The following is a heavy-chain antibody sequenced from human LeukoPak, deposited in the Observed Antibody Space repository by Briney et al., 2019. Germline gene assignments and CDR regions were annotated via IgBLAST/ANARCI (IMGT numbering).Heavy chain of an antibody. V-gene: IGHV1-69*01. CDR1: GGTFSSYA. J-gene: IGHJ4*02. D-gene: IGHD5-12*01. CDR2: IIPIFGTA. CDR3: ARFGLGVSGYDFSDY. Sequence: SVKVSCKASGGTFSSYAISWVRQATGQGLEWMGGIIPIFGTANYAQKFQGRVTITADESTSTAYMELSSLRSEDTAVYYCARFGLGVSGYDFSDYWGQGTLVTVSS.